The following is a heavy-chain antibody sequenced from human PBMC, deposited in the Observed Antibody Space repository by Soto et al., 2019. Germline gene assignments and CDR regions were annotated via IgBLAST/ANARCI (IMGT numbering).Heavy chain of an antibody. Sequence: PSETLSRTCTVSGGSMSSYYWSWIRQPPGKGPEWIGYVYHTGSTDYNPSLKGRVTISLDTSKNQFSLNLNSVTAADTAVYYCAPRPPGVWRGVFEYWSQGPLVTVSS. D-gene: IGHD2-21*01. CDR1: GGSMSSYY. CDR3: APRPPGVWRGVFEY. J-gene: IGHJ4*02. CDR2: VYHTGST. V-gene: IGHV4-59*03.